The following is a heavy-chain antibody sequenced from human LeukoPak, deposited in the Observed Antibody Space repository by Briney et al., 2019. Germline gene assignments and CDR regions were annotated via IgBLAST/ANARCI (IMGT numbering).Heavy chain of an antibody. V-gene: IGHV3-7*03. Sequence: GGSLRLSCAASGFTFSNYWMSWVRQAPGKGLEWVANIKQDGSEKYHVDSVKGRFTISRDNAKNSLYLQMNSLRAEDTAMYCCARAPGDPPNYWGQGTLVTVSS. CDR2: IKQDGSEK. D-gene: IGHD4-17*01. J-gene: IGHJ4*02. CDR3: ARAPGDPPNY. CDR1: GFTFSNYW.